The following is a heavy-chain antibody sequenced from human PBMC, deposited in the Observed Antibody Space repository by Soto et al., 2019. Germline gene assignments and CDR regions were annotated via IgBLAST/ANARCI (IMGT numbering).Heavy chain of an antibody. V-gene: IGHV3-21*01. J-gene: IGHJ2*01. D-gene: IGHD7-27*01. CDR1: GFTFSSYS. CDR3: ARDSGNWGLFWYFDL. Sequence: EVQLVESGGGLVKPGGSLRLSCAASGFTFSSYSMNWVRQAPGKGLEWVSSISSSSSYIYYADSVKGRFTISRDNAKNSLYLEMNSLRAEDTAVYYWARDSGNWGLFWYFDLWGRGTLVTVSS. CDR2: ISSSSSYI.